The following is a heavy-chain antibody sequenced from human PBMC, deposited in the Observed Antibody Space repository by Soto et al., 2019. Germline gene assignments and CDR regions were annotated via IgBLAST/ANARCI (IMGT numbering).Heavy chain of an antibody. V-gene: IGHV4-39*01. J-gene: IGHJ6*02. CDR2: IYYRAST. CDR3: ANQDIVVVEAAITYLNKYYYYYYGMDV. CDR1: GGSISSSSYD. D-gene: IGHD2-2*02. Sequence: SETLSLTCTVSGGSISSSSYDWGWIRQPPGKGLEWIGSIYYRASTYYNPSLKSRVTITVDTSKNQFSLKLSSGTADDTAVYYYANQDIVVVEAAITYLNKYYYYYYGMDVWGQGTTVTVSS.